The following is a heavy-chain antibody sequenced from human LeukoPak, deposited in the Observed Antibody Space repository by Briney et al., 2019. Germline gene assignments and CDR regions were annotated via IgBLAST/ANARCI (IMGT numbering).Heavy chain of an antibody. J-gene: IGHJ4*02. CDR1: GGSFSGYY. CDR3: ARGRKQGIAVAGTPDY. D-gene: IGHD6-19*01. V-gene: IGHV4-34*01. Sequence: RTSETLSLTCAVYGGSFSGYYWSWIRQPPGKGLEWIGEINHSGSTNYNPSLKSRVTISVDTSKNQFSLKLSSVTAADTAVYYCARGRKQGIAVAGTPDYWGQGTLVTVSS. CDR2: INHSGST.